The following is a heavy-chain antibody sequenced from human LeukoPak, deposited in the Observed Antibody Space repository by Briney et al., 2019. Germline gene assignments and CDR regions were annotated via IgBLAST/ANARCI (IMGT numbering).Heavy chain of an antibody. CDR2: IYYSGST. J-gene: IGHJ4*02. CDR3: ARVGTYGSGSYLSWLDY. V-gene: IGHV4-59*01. D-gene: IGHD3-10*01. Sequence: SETLSLTCRVSGGSISSYYWSWIRQPPGKGLEWIGYIYYSGSTNYNPSLKSRVTISVDTSKNQFSLKLSSVTAADTAVYYCARVGTYGSGSYLSWLDYWGQGTLVTVSS. CDR1: GGSISSYY.